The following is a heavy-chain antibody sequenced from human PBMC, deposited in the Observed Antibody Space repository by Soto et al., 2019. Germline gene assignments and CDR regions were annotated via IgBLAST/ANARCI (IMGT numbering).Heavy chain of an antibody. Sequence: GGSLRLSCAASGFTFSSYAMHWVRQAPGKGLEWVAVISYDGSNKYYADFVKGRFTISRDNAKNTLYLQMNSLTVEDTAVYYCARDVPGDGIDYWGQGILVTVSS. CDR3: ARDVPGDGIDY. CDR1: GFTFSSYA. CDR2: ISYDGSNK. D-gene: IGHD1-1*01. V-gene: IGHV3-30-3*01. J-gene: IGHJ4*02.